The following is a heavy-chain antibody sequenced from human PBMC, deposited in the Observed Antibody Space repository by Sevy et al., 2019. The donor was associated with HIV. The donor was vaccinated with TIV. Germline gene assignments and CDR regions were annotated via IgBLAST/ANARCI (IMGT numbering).Heavy chain of an antibody. D-gene: IGHD6-19*01. CDR2: IIPIFGTA. Sequence: ASVKVSCKASGGTFSSYAISWVRQAPGQGLEWMGGIIPIFGTANYAQKFQGRVTITADESTSTAYMELSSLRSEDTAVYYCARDKQGSGWYFDAFDIWGQRTMVTVSS. CDR3: ARDKQGSGWYFDAFDI. CDR1: GGTFSSYA. V-gene: IGHV1-69*13. J-gene: IGHJ3*02.